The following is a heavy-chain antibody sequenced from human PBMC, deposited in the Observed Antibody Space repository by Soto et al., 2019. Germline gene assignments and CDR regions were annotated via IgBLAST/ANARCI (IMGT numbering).Heavy chain of an antibody. CDR1: GFTFSSYG. CDR2: IWYDGRNE. D-gene: IGHD6-13*01. CDR3: ARWGIAAGDY. J-gene: IGHJ4*02. Sequence: QVQLVESGGGVVQPGRSLRLSCAASGFTFSSYGMHWVRQAPGKGLEWVAVIWYDGRNEYYADSVKGRFTISRDNSKNTMYLQMNSLRAEDTAVYYCARWGIAAGDYWGQGTLVTVSS. V-gene: IGHV3-33*01.